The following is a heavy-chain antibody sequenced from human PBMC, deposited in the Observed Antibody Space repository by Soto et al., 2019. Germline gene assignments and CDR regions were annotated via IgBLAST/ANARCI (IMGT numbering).Heavy chain of an antibody. D-gene: IGHD6-19*01. V-gene: IGHV1-2*02. Sequence: ASVKVSCKASGYTLTGYYIQWVRQAPGQGLEWMGWINPKSGATKYAQKFQGRVTMTRDTSTSTAYMELRSLRSDDTAVYYCARAPGIAVAGPAQEFDYWGQGTLVTVSS. CDR2: INPKSGAT. J-gene: IGHJ4*02. CDR1: GYTLTGYY. CDR3: ARAPGIAVAGPAQEFDY.